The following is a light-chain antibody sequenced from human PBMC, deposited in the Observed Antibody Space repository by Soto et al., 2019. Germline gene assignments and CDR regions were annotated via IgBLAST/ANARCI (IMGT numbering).Light chain of an antibody. CDR3: QQYGSSPQT. CDR2: GAS. V-gene: IGKV3-20*01. CDR1: QSVSRY. Sequence: EIVLTQSPATLSLSPGERATLSFRASQSVSRYLAWYQQKPGQAPRLLIYGASSRATGIPDRFSGSGSGTDFTLTISRLEPEDFAVYYCQQYGSSPQTFGQGTKVDIK. J-gene: IGKJ1*01.